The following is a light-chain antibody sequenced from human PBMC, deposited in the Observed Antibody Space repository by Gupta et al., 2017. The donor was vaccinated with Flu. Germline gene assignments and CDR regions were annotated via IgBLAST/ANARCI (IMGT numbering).Light chain of an antibody. CDR1: QSISIY. CDR2: AAS. V-gene: IGKV1-39*01. J-gene: IGKJ4*01. CDR3: QQSDNAPALA. Sequence: SSLSASAGDRVTITCRASQSISIYLNWYKQKPGKAPVLLIYAASNLQGRVPSRFSGSGSGTDFTLTISSRQPEDSAPYYCQQSDNAPALAFGGGTKVEIK.